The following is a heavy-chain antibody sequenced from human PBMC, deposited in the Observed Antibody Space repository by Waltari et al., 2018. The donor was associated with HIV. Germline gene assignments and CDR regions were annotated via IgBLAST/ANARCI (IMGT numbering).Heavy chain of an antibody. D-gene: IGHD2-21*02. CDR2: MDPGSGNT. J-gene: IGHJ6*02. V-gene: IGHV1-8*01. CDR3: ATQVTVYGGLDV. CDR1: GYSFISHD. Sequence: HLEQSGAEVKRPGASVKVSCKASGYSFISHDITWVRQAPGQGLELMGWMDPGSGNTDHAQKFQGRVSMTRDTSINTTYMEMYSLTSDDTAVYYCATQVTVYGGLDVWGPGTTVTVSS.